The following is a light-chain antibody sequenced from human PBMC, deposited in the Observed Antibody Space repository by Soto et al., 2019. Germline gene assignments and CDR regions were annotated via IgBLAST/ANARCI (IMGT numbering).Light chain of an antibody. CDR3: QQYSSDSNT. Sequence: DVQMPPSPSTLSASVGDRVTITCRASQDINIWLAWYQQKPGKAPKLLIYKGSTLERGVPSRFIGSRSGPEFTLAISSLQPDDFDTYYCQQYSSDSNTFGQGTRLDIK. V-gene: IGKV1-5*03. J-gene: IGKJ2*01. CDR2: KGS. CDR1: QDINIW.